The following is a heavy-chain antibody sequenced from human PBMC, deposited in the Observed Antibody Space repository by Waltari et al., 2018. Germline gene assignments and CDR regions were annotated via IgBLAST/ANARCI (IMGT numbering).Heavy chain of an antibody. Sequence: QVQLQESGPGLVKPSETLSLTCAVSGYSISSGYYWGWIRQPPGKGLEWIGSIYHSGSTYYNPALKSRVTISVDTSKNQFSLKLSSVTAADTAVYYCARGRKKVVPAAIDYWGQGTLVTVSS. CDR1: GYSISSGYY. V-gene: IGHV4-38-2*01. D-gene: IGHD2-2*01. J-gene: IGHJ4*02. CDR2: IYHSGST. CDR3: ARGRKKVVPAAIDY.